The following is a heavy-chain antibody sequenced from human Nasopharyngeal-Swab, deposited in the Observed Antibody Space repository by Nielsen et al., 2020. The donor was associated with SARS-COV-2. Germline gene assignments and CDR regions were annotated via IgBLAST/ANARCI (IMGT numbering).Heavy chain of an antibody. D-gene: IGHD6-13*01. Sequence: WVRQAPGQGLEWMGWINTNTGNPTYAQGFTGRFVFSLDTSVSTAYLQISSLKAEDTAVYYCARAFVSSWPYYYYCGMDVWGQGTTVTVSS. CDR3: ARAFVSSWPYYYYCGMDV. CDR2: INTNTGNP. V-gene: IGHV7-4-1*02. J-gene: IGHJ6*02.